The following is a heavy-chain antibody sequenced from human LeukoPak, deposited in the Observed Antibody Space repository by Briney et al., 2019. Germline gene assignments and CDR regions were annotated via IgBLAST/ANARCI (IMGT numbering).Heavy chain of an antibody. CDR3: ASELLGRAVAGSPFDY. D-gene: IGHD6-19*01. J-gene: IGHJ4*02. V-gene: IGHV3-30*03. CDR1: GFTFSSYG. Sequence: GGSLRLSCAASGFTFSSYGMHWVRQAPGNGLEWVAVISYDGSNKYYADSVKGRFTISRDNSKNTLYLQMNSLRAEDTAVYYCASELLGRAVAGSPFDYWGQGTLVTVSS. CDR2: ISYDGSNK.